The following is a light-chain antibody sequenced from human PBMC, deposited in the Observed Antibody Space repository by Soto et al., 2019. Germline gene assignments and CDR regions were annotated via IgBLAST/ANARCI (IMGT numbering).Light chain of an antibody. Sequence: DILLTQSPGTLSLSPEERVTLSCRASQSIKKNCVAWYQQKPGQAPRLLVFGPSNRATGIPDRFSASGSGTDFTLTISRLEPEHFAVYYCQQYGNAPPYTFGQGTKLDI. V-gene: IGKV3-20*01. CDR1: QSIKKNC. J-gene: IGKJ2*01. CDR3: QQYGNAPPYT. CDR2: GPS.